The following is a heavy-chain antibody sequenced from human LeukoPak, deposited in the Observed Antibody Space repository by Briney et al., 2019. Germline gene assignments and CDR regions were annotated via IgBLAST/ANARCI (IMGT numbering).Heavy chain of an antibody. CDR1: GHTFTLYY. D-gene: IGHD3-10*01. Sequence: GASVRVSSTPSGHTFTLYYMHWVRQAPGHGQEWRGWINPNRGGTNYAKKFQGRFTMTRDTSIRPASMELSRLRSDDPAVYYCARDRKAGYYYGSGPYWGYWGQGTLVTVSS. CDR2: INPNRGGT. J-gene: IGHJ4*02. CDR3: ARDRKAGYYYGSGPYWGY. V-gene: IGHV1-2*02.